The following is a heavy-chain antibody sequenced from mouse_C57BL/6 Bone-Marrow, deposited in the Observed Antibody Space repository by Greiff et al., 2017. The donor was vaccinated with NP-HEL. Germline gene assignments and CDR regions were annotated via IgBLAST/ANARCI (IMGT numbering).Heavy chain of an antibody. Sequence: EVKLVESGGGLVKPGGSLKLSCAASGFTFSDYGMHWVRQAPEKGLEWVAYISSGSSTSYYADTVKGRFTISRDNAKNTLFLQMTSLRSEDTAMYYCARGGYYYGSSYYWYFDVWGTGTTVTVSS. D-gene: IGHD1-1*01. CDR3: ARGGYYYGSSYYWYFDV. CDR2: ISSGSSTS. J-gene: IGHJ1*03. CDR1: GFTFSDYG. V-gene: IGHV5-17*01.